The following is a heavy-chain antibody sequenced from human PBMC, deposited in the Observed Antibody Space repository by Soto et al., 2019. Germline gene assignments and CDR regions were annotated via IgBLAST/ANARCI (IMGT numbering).Heavy chain of an antibody. CDR2: IYYSGST. CDR1: GGSISSYY. CDR3: ARRYGDGFDI. D-gene: IGHD1-20*01. V-gene: IGHV4-59*08. Sequence: QVQLQESGPGLVKPSETLSLTCTVSGGSISSYYWSWIRQPPGKGLEWIGYIYYSGSTNYNPSLKSRVTISADTSKNQFSLKLSSVTAADTAVYSCARRYGDGFDIWGQGTMVTVSS. J-gene: IGHJ3*02.